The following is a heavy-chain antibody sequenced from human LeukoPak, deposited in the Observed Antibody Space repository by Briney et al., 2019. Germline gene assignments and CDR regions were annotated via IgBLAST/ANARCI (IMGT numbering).Heavy chain of an antibody. Sequence: PGGSLRLSCAASGFTFDDYGMSWVRQAPGKGLEWVSGINWNGGSTGYGDSVKGRFTISRDNAKNSLYLQMNSLRDEDTAVYYCARGELPHFDFWGQGTLVSVSS. CDR3: ARGELPHFDF. J-gene: IGHJ4*02. D-gene: IGHD1-26*01. CDR1: GFTFDDYG. V-gene: IGHV3-20*04. CDR2: INWNGGST.